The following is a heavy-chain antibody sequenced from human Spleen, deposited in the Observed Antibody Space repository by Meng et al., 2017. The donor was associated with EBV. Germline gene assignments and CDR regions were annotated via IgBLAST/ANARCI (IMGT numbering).Heavy chain of an antibody. V-gene: IGHV4-34*01. CDR1: GESFRGNS. CDR3: ARDRRTMGSDY. CDR2: INHSGIT. J-gene: IGHJ4*01. Sequence: QVHLPQWGSGPLKPSDTPSLPVSVYGESFRGNSWTCIRQPPGKGLEWIGDINHSGITNYNPSLKSRGTLSTDTSKNQFSLKLSSLTAADTAVYYCARDRRTMGSDYWGHGILVTVSS. D-gene: IGHD4/OR15-4a*01.